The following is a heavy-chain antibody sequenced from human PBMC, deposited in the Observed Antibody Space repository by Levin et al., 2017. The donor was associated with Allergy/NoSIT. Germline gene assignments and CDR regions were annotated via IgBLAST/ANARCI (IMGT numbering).Heavy chain of an antibody. V-gene: IGHV1-58*01. J-gene: IGHJ6*02. CDR3: AADLDTAMVNYYYGMDV. CDR1: GFTFTSSA. Sequence: KAGESLKISCKASGFTFTSSAVQWVRQARGQRLEWIGWIVVGSGNTNYAQKFQERVTITRDMSTSTAYMELSSLRSEDTAVYYCAADLDTAMVNYYYGMDVWGQGTTVTVSS. D-gene: IGHD5-18*01. CDR2: IVVGSGNT.